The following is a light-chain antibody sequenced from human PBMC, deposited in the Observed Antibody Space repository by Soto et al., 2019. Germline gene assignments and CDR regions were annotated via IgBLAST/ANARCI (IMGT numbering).Light chain of an antibody. J-gene: IGLJ1*01. CDR3: CSYVGATTYV. CDR1: SSTVGGFSV. Sequence: QSALTQPASVSGSPGQSITISCTGTSSTVGGFSVVSWYQQHPGKAPRVIIYEGIKRPSGVSNRCSGSNSGSTASLTISGLQAEDEADYYCCSYVGATTYVFGTGTKVTVL. V-gene: IGLV2-23*01. CDR2: EGI.